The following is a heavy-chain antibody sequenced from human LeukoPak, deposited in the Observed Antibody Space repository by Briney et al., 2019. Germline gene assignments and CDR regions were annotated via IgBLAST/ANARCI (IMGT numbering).Heavy chain of an antibody. D-gene: IGHD2-21*01. CDR2: ITSSGSTI. CDR3: ARHIEAATALHY. Sequence: GGSLRLSCAASGFTFSDYYMSWIRQAPGKGLEWISYITSSGSTIYYTDSVKGRFTVSRDNAKNSLYLQMNSLRAEDTAVYFCARHIEAATALHYWGQGTLVTVSS. V-gene: IGHV3-11*01. CDR1: GFTFSDYY. J-gene: IGHJ4*02.